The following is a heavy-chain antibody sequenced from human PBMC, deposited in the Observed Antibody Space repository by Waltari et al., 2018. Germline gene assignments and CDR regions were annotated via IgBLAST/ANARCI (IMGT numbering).Heavy chain of an antibody. Sequence: QVQLVQSGSEVKKPGSSVKVSCKASGGTLSSYDIRWVGQAPGQGLEWMGGIIPIFGTANYAQKFQGRVTITADESTSTAYMELSSLRSEDTAVYYCARDGYNSNYFDYWGQGTLVTVSS. D-gene: IGHD5-12*01. J-gene: IGHJ4*02. CDR1: GGTLSSYD. CDR3: ARDGYNSNYFDY. CDR2: IIPIFGTA. V-gene: IGHV1-69*13.